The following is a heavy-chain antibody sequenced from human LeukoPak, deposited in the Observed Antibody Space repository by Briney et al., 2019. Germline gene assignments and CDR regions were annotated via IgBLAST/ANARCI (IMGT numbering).Heavy chain of an antibody. CDR1: GGSISSGGYS. J-gene: IGHJ4*02. CDR2: IYHGGST. Sequence: SETLSLTCAVSGGSISSGGYSWSWIRQPPGKGLEWIGYIYHGGSTYYNPSLKSRVTISVDRSKNQFSLKLSSVTAADTAVYYCARGGSYYSASFDYGGQETLVTVSS. D-gene: IGHD1-26*01. CDR3: ARGGSYYSASFDY. V-gene: IGHV4-30-2*01.